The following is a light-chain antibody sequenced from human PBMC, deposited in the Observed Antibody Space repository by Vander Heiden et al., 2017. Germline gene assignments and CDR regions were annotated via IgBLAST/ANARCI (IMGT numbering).Light chain of an antibody. J-gene: IGLJ1*01. CDR2: EVT. CDR1: SSAVGGYHY. Sequence: QSALTQPASVSGSPGQSITLSCPATSSAVGGYHYVSWVHQHPGKAPKVMIYEVTNRPSGVSKRFSGSKSGNTTSLTISGLQAEDEADYCCSSYTSNSNYVFGTGTKVTVL. V-gene: IGLV2-14*01. CDR3: SSYTSNSNYV.